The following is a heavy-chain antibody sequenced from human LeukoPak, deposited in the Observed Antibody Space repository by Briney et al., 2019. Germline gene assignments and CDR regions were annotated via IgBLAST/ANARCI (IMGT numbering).Heavy chain of an antibody. CDR3: ARGANRLDY. Sequence: PSETLSLTCTVSGGSISRDSYYWAWIRQPPGKGLEWIGSIHYSGSTHYNPSLQSRVTISVDTSKAQFSLKLTSVTAADTALYYCARGANRLDYWGQGTLVTVSS. CDR2: IHYSGST. CDR1: GGSISRDSYY. J-gene: IGHJ4*02. V-gene: IGHV4-39*07. D-gene: IGHD1-14*01.